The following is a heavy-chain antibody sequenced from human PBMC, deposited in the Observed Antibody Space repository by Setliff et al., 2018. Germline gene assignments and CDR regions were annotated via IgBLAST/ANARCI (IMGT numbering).Heavy chain of an antibody. D-gene: IGHD6-13*01. CDR3: AKDGSGSYDYLDY. CDR1: GFTFRSYA. J-gene: IGHJ4*02. Sequence: GGSLRLSCAASGFTFRSYAMGWVRQSPGKGLEWVSVISGSGGSTYYADSVKGRFTIFRDNSKNTLYLQMNSLRAEDTAVYYCAKDGSGSYDYLDYWGRGTLVTVSS. CDR2: ISGSGGST. V-gene: IGHV3-23*01.